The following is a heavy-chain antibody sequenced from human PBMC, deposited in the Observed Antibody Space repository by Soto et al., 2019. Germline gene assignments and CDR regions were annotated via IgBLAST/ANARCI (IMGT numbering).Heavy chain of an antibody. CDR3: ARDRLYCSGGSCYLYYAFDI. J-gene: IGHJ3*02. D-gene: IGHD2-15*01. Sequence: QVQLVQSGAEVKKPGSSVKVSCKASGGTFSSYAISWVRQAPGQGREWMGGIIPIFGTANYAQKFQGRVTITADESTSTAYMELSSLRAEDTAVYYCARDRLYCSGGSCYLYYAFDIWGQGTMGTVSS. V-gene: IGHV1-69*01. CDR1: GGTFSSYA. CDR2: IIPIFGTA.